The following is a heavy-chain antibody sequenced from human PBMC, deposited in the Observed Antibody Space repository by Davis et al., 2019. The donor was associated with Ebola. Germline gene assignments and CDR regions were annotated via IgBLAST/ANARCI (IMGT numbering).Heavy chain of an antibody. V-gene: IGHV3-7*03. CDR3: ARDVFRSQGYCSGWNY. Sequence: PGGSLRLSCAASGFTFSSFWMSWVRQVPGKGLEWVANINQDGNEIYYVDSVKGRFTISRDNAKNSLSLQMDSLRAEDTAVYYCARDVFRSQGYCSGWNYWGQGTLVTVSS. CDR1: GFTFSSFW. D-gene: IGHD2-15*01. J-gene: IGHJ4*02. CDR2: INQDGNEI.